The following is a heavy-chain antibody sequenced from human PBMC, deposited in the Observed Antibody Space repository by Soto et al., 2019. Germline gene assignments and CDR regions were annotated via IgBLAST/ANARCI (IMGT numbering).Heavy chain of an antibody. CDR3: ARWWSGSRQGFDP. Sequence: QVQLQESGPGLVKPSQTLSLTCTVSGGSISSGDYYWRWIRQHPGKGLEWIGYIYYSGSTYYNPSLKSRVTISLDTSKNQVSLKLSSVTAADTAVYYCARWWSGSRQGFDPWGQGTLVTVSS. CDR2: IYYSGST. J-gene: IGHJ5*02. D-gene: IGHD3-3*01. V-gene: IGHV4-31*03. CDR1: GGSISSGDYY.